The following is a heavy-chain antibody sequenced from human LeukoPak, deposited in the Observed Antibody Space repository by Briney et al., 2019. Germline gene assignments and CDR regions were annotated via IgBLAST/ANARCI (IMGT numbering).Heavy chain of an antibody. J-gene: IGHJ6*03. D-gene: IGHD4-11*01. CDR1: GGTFSSYA. CDR3: ARGRVPTTAPISYMDV. CDR2: IIPIFGTA. Sequence: SVKVSCKASGGTFSSYAISWVRQAPGQGLEWMGGIIPIFGTANYAQKFQGRVTITADESTSTAYMELSSLRSEDTAVYYCARGRVPTTAPISYMDVWGKGTTVTVSS. V-gene: IGHV1-69*13.